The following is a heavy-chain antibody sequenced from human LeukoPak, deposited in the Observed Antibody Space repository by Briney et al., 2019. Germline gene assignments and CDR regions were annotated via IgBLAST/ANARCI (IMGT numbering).Heavy chain of an antibody. CDR3: AKSSWDSGGDREKF. Sequence: PGGSLRLSCAASEITLSTYGVSWVRQAPGKGLEWLSAISFSAGTTYYADSVRGRFIISRDNSKNTLYLQLTSLRAEDTAVYYCAKSSWDSGGDREKFWGQGTLVTVSS. J-gene: IGHJ1*01. V-gene: IGHV3-23*01. CDR2: ISFSAGTT. D-gene: IGHD2-21*02. CDR1: EITLSTYG.